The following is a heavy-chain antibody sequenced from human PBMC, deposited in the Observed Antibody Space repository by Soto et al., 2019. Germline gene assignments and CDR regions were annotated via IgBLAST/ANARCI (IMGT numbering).Heavy chain of an antibody. J-gene: IGHJ6*02. D-gene: IGHD6-13*01. CDR2: IRSKAYGGTT. CDR3: TRFHKQGYYYYGMDV. V-gene: IGHV3-49*04. CDR1: GFTFGDYA. Sequence: GGSPRLSCTASGFTFGDYAMSWVRQAPGKGLEWVGFIRSKAYGGTTEYAASVKGRFTISRDDSKSIAYLQMNSLKTEDTAVYYCTRFHKQGYYYYGMDVWGQGTTVTVSS.